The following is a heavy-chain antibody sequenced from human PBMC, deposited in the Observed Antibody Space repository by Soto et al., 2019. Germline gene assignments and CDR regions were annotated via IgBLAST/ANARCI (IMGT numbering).Heavy chain of an antibody. CDR2: ISGSGGST. CDR1: GFTFSSYA. CDR3: AKLSSSSPPAYYYYGMDV. V-gene: IGHV3-23*01. Sequence: GGSLRLSCAASGFTFSSYAVSWVRQAPGKGLEWVSAISGSGGSTYYADSVKGRFTISRDNSKNTLYLQMNSLRAEDTAVYYCAKLSSSSPPAYYYYGMDVWGQGTTVTVSS. J-gene: IGHJ6*02. D-gene: IGHD6-6*01.